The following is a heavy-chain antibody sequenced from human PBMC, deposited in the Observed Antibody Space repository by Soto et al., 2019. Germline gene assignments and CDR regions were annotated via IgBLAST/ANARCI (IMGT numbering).Heavy chain of an antibody. D-gene: IGHD3-22*01. CDR2: IKSKTDGGTT. Sequence: GGSLRLSCVASGFFLRDFGMHWVRQAPGKGLEWVGRIKSKTDGGTTDYAAPVKGRFTISRDDSKNTLYLQMNSLKTEDTAVYYCTTSHTMIVVVNYYYYGMDVWGQGTTVTVSS. CDR3: TTSHTMIVVVNYYYYGMDV. V-gene: IGHV3-15*07. J-gene: IGHJ6*02. CDR1: GFFLRDFG.